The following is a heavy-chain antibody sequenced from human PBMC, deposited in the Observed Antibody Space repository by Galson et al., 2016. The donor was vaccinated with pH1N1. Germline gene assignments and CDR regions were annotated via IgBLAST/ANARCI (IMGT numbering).Heavy chain of an antibody. Sequence: SLRLSCAASDFTFSSYEMSWVRQAPGKGLEWVSSISSSTSYKYYADSVKGRFTISRDNAKNSLYLQMNSLRAEDTAVYYCARGKRSIGWTTVDYWGQGTLVTGSS. CDR2: ISSSTSYK. D-gene: IGHD6-19*01. CDR3: ARGKRSIGWTTVDY. V-gene: IGHV3-21*01. J-gene: IGHJ4*02. CDR1: DFTFSSYE.